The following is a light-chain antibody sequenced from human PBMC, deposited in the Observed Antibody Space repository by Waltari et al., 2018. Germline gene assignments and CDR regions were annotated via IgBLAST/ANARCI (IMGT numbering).Light chain of an antibody. Sequence: SALTQPPSASASPGQSVSISCTGTSSDVGAYNYVSWYQQHPGNAPRLMIFEVTKRPSGVPDRFSGSKSGNTASLTVSWLQTEDEADYYCCSYTDRSTMVFGAGTKLTVL. CDR2: EVT. CDR1: SSDVGAYNY. V-gene: IGLV2-8*01. CDR3: CSYTDRSTMV. J-gene: IGLJ3*02.